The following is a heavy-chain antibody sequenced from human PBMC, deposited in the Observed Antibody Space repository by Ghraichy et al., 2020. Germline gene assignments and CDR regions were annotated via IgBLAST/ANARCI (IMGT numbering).Heavy chain of an antibody. V-gene: IGHV1-18*01. CDR1: GYTFTSYG. Sequence: ASVKVSCKASGYTFTSYGISWVRQAPGQGLEWMGWISAYNGNTNYAQKLQGRVTMTTDTSTSTAYMELRSLRSDDTAVYYCARDLGYGDYGGDAFDIWGQGTMFTVSS. CDR3: ARDLGYGDYGGDAFDI. J-gene: IGHJ3*02. CDR2: ISAYNGNT. D-gene: IGHD4-17*01.